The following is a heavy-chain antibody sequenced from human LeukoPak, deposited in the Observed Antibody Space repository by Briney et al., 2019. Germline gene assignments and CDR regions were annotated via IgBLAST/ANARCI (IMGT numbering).Heavy chain of an antibody. V-gene: IGHV3-73*01. J-gene: IGHJ6*02. CDR2: IRSKANSYAT. CDR1: GFTFSGSA. Sequence: GGSLRLSCAASGFTFSGSAMHWVRQASGKGLEWVGRIRSKANSYATAYAASVKGRFTISRDDSKNTAYLQMNSLKTEDTAVYYCAVVAATDYYYYYGMDVWGQGTTVTVSS. D-gene: IGHD2-15*01. CDR3: AVVAATDYYYYYGMDV.